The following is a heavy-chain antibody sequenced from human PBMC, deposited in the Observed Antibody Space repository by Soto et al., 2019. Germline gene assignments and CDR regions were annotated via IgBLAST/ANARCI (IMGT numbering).Heavy chain of an antibody. CDR3: ARLEQAHFVALDI. CDR2: IYYIGST. V-gene: IGHV4-39*01. J-gene: IGHJ3*02. CDR1: GGSISSSSYY. Sequence: SATLSITCTVSGGSISSSSYYWGWIRQPPGKGLEWIGSIYYIGSTYYNPSLKSRVTISVDTSKNQFSLKLSSVPAADTVVYYGARLEQAHFVALDIWGQGTMFTVSS.